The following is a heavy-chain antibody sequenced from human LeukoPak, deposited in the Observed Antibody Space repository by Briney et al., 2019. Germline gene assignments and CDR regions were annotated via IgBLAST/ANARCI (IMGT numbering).Heavy chain of an antibody. Sequence: SETLSLTCTVSGGSISSYYWSWIRQPPGKGLEWIGYIFYTGSTNYNPSLKSRVTISVLTSKNRFSLKLSSVTAADTAVYYCARGPNYYDSSGYYTYYFDYWGQGTLVTVSS. D-gene: IGHD3-22*01. J-gene: IGHJ4*02. CDR2: IFYTGST. CDR3: ARGPNYYDSSGYYTYYFDY. CDR1: GGSISSYY. V-gene: IGHV4-59*01.